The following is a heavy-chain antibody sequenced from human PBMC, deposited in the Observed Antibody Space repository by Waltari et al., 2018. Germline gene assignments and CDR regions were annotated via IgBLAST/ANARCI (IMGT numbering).Heavy chain of an antibody. CDR1: GYSIDRAYF. V-gene: IGHV4-38-2*01. Sequence: QVQLQESGPGLVKPSETLSLTCDVSGYSIDRAYFWGWIRQPPGKGLGWIGVIFFRGSTYFDPSLKSRVTMSVDTSKNQFSLNLTSVTAADTALYYCARHSPRYGGLPMGDFSLFLDYWGQGKLVTVSS. J-gene: IGHJ4*02. CDR3: ARHSPRYGGLPMGDFSLFLDY. CDR2: IFFRGST. D-gene: IGHD3-16*02.